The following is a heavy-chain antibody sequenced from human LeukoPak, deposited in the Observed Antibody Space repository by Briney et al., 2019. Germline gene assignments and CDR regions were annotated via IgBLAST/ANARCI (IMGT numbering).Heavy chain of an antibody. D-gene: IGHD3-16*02. CDR1: GGSIRRSSNY. V-gene: IGHV4-39*07. J-gene: IGHJ4*02. Sequence: SETLSLTCTVSGGSIRRSSNYWGWIRQPPGKGLEWIGSIYYSGSTYYNPSLKSRVTISVDTSKNQFSLKLSSVTAADTAVYYCARVLVMGNYDYVWGSYRPNYFDYWGQGTLVTVSS. CDR3: ARVLVMGNYDYVWGSYRPNYFDY. CDR2: IYYSGST.